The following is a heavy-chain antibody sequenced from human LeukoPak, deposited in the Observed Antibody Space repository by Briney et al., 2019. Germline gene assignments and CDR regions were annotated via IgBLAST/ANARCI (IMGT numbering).Heavy chain of an antibody. D-gene: IGHD2-8*01. V-gene: IGHV3-21*01. Sequence: PGGSLRLSCAASGFTFSSYSMNWVRQAPGKGLEWVSSISSSSSYIYYADSVKGRFTISRDNAKNSLYLQMNSLRAEDTAVYYCAREPNLGMVYALYYYYYMDVWGKGTTVTVPS. CDR3: AREPNLGMVYALYYYYYMDV. J-gene: IGHJ6*03. CDR1: GFTFSSYS. CDR2: ISSSSSYI.